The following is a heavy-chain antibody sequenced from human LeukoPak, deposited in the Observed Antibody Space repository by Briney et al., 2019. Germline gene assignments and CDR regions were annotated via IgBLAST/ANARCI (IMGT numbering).Heavy chain of an antibody. CDR3: ADPPVGY. Sequence: GSLRLSCAASGFTFSKFWMTWVRQAPGKGLEWLANIKQDGSEKNYVDSVKGRFTISRDNAKNSLFLQMNSLRAEDTAVYYCADPPVGYWGQGTLVTVSS. D-gene: IGHD2-2*01. CDR1: GFTFSKFW. CDR2: IKQDGSEK. V-gene: IGHV3-7*01. J-gene: IGHJ4*02.